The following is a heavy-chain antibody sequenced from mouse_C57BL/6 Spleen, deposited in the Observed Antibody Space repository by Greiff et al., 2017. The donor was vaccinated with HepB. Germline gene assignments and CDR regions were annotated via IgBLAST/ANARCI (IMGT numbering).Heavy chain of an antibody. V-gene: IGHV5-16*01. D-gene: IGHD2-1*01. CDR1: GFTFSDYY. CDR2: INYDGSST. Sequence: VKLMESEGGLVQPGSSMKLSCTASGFTFSDYYMAWVRQVPEKGLEWVANINYDGSSTYYLDSLKSRFIISRDNAKNILYLQMSSLKSEDTATYYCARRGLDYGNWYFDVWGTGTTVTVSS. J-gene: IGHJ1*03. CDR3: ARRGLDYGNWYFDV.